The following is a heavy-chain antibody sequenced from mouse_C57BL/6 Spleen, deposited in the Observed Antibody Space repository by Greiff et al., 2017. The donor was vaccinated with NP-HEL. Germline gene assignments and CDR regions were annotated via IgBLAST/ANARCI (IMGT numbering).Heavy chain of an antibody. V-gene: IGHV1-19*01. Sequence: EVQLQQSGPVLVKPGASVKMSCKASGYTFTDYYMNWVKQSHGKSLEWIGVINPYNGGTSYNQKFKGKATLTVDKSSSTAYMELNSLTSEDSAVYYCARDSVYYEGYFDVWGTGTTVTVSS. CDR2: INPYNGGT. CDR3: ARDSVYYEGYFDV. CDR1: GYTFTDYY. J-gene: IGHJ1*03. D-gene: IGHD1-1*01.